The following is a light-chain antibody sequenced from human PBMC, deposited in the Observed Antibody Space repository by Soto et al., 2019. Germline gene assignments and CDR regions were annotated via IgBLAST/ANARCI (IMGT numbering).Light chain of an antibody. J-gene: IGKJ4*01. CDR3: QQSNLKSLS. CDR1: QNISSW. Sequence: DIQMTQPPSTLSASIGDRVTITCRASQNISSWLSWYQQKPGKAPNLLIYQASILESGVPSRFSGSGSGTEFSLTISSLQPDDFATFYCQQSNLKSLSFGGGTKVEIK. V-gene: IGKV1-5*03. CDR2: QAS.